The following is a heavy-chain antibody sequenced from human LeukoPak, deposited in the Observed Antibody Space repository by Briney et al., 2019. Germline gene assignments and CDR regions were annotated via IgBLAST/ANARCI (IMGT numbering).Heavy chain of an antibody. CDR3: ASTKAGTPYYYFDY. Sequence: PGWSLRLSCAASGFTFSSYGMHWVRQAPGKGLEWVAVIWYDGSNKYYADSVKGRFTISRDNSKNTLYLQMNSLRAEDTAVYYCASTKAGTPYYYFDYWGQGTLVTVSS. J-gene: IGHJ4*02. D-gene: IGHD1-14*01. CDR2: IWYDGSNK. CDR1: GFTFSSYG. V-gene: IGHV3-33*01.